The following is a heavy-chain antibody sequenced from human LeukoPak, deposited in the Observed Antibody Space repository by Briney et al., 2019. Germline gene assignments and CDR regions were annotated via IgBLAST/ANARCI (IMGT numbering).Heavy chain of an antibody. CDR3: AREDYSSGYYAFEM. CDR1: GGTFHSYV. J-gene: IGHJ3*02. CDR2: IIPIFGTG. V-gene: IGHV1-69*05. D-gene: IGHD5-12*01. Sequence: ASVKVSCKASGGTFHSYVINWVRQASGQGLEWMGQIIPIFGTGSNAQKFQGRVTITTDESTAYMELSSLTSEDTAVYYCAREDYSSGYYAFEMWGQGTMVTVSS.